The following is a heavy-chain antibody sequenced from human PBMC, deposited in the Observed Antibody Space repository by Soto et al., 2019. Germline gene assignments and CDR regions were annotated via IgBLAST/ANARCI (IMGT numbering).Heavy chain of an antibody. CDR3: ARGDYYDRSGYPLDY. D-gene: IGHD3-22*01. V-gene: IGHV1-2*02. Sequence: DSVKVSCKASGYTFTGYYRHWVRQAPGQGLEWMGWINPNSGGTKYAQKFQGRVTMTRDTSISTAYMELSRLRSDDTAVYYCARGDYYDRSGYPLDYWGQGTLVTVSS. J-gene: IGHJ4*02. CDR2: INPNSGGT. CDR1: GYTFTGYY.